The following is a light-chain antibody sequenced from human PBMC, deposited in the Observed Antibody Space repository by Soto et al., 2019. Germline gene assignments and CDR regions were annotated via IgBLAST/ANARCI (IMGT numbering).Light chain of an antibody. V-gene: IGLV1-44*01. CDR1: DSNIGRYS. Sequence: QSDLTQPPSLSGTPGQRVTISCSGSDSNIGRYSVNWYQHFPGTAPKILIYSDDERPSGVPDRFSGSKSGTSASLAMSGLQSEDEAEYYCAAWDDNLNGPLFGGGTKLTVL. CDR2: SDD. J-gene: IGLJ3*02. CDR3: AAWDDNLNGPL.